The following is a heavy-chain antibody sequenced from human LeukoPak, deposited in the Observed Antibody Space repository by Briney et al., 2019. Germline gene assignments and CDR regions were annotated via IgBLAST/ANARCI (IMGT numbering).Heavy chain of an antibody. CDR2: IKQGGSEK. D-gene: IGHD6-6*01. CDR3: ARVTGYSSSPGVDY. J-gene: IGHJ4*02. CDR1: GFTFSSYW. V-gene: IGHV3-7*01. Sequence: GGSLRLSCAASGFTFSSYWMSWVRQAPGKGLEWVANIKQGGSEKYYVDSVKGRFTISRDNAKNSLYLQMNSLRAEDTAVYYCARVTGYSSSPGVDYWGQGTLVTVSS.